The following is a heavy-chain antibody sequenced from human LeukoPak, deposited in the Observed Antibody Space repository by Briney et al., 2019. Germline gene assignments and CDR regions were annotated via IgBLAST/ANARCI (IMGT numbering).Heavy chain of an antibody. Sequence: GSVKVSGKASGYTVSGYYLHSGRQAPGQGLGCMGWINPLSGGTNYAQKFPGRVTMTRDTSISTAYMELRRLRSDDTAVYYRARDGALRFFEWTLCYWGQETLVTASS. V-gene: IGHV1-2*02. D-gene: IGHD3-3*01. CDR2: INPLSGGT. CDR3: ARDGALRFFEWTLCY. CDR1: GYTVSGYY. J-gene: IGHJ4*01.